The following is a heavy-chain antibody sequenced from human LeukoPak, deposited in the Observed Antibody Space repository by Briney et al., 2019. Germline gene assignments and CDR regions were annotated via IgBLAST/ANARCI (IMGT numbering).Heavy chain of an antibody. CDR3: ARDSYSNDYYYYMDV. CDR1: GGSISSYY. D-gene: IGHD4-11*01. V-gene: IGHV4-59*01. J-gene: IGHJ6*03. Sequence: SETLSLTCTVSGGSISSYYWSWIRQPPGKGLEWIGYIYYSGSTYYNPSLKSRVTISVDTSENQFSLKLSSVTAADTAVYYCARDSYSNDYYYYMDVWGKGTTVTVSS. CDR2: IYYSGST.